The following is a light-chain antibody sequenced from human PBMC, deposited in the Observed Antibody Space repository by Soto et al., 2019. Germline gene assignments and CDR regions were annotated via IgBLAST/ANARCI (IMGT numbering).Light chain of an antibody. Sequence: EIVLTQSPATLSLSPGETATLSCRASQSISRYLAWYQQKPGQAPRLLIYDASIRATGIPARFRGGGSETDFTLTISRLEPEDFAVYHCQQYGALPPTFGQGTKVDIK. CDR2: DAS. CDR1: QSISRY. V-gene: IGKV3-11*01. J-gene: IGKJ1*01. CDR3: QQYGALPPT.